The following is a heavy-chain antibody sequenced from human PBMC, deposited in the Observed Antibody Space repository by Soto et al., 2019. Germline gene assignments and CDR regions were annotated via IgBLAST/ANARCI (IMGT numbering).Heavy chain of an antibody. Sequence: EVQLLQSGGGLVQPGGSLRLSCAVSGFTFSSYAMSWVRQAPGKGLEWVSAISGGGITTHYADPVKGRFTISRDNSNKTLYLQMNRLRVEDTAVYYCSKVPVARPGYWGQGSLVTVSS. CDR1: GFTFSSYA. CDR2: ISGGGITT. V-gene: IGHV3-23*01. J-gene: IGHJ4*02. D-gene: IGHD5-12*01. CDR3: SKVPVARPGY.